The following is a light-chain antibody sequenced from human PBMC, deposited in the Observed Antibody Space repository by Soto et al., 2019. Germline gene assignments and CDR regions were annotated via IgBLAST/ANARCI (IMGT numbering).Light chain of an antibody. Sequence: EIVLTQSPATLSLSPGERATLSCRASQSVSYYLAWYQQKPGQPPRLLIYDAANRATGIPARFSGSGSGTDFTLTISSLEPEDFAVYYCQQRSNWPITFGQGTRWRL. CDR2: DAA. J-gene: IGKJ5*01. V-gene: IGKV3-11*01. CDR3: QQRSNWPIT. CDR1: QSVSYY.